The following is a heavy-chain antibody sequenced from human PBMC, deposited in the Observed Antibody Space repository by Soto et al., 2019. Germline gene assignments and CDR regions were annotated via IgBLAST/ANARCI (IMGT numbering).Heavy chain of an antibody. V-gene: IGHV3-21*01. Sequence: PGGSLRLSCAASGFTFSSYSMNWVRQAPGKGLEWVSSISSSSSYIYYADSVKGRFTISRDNAKNSLYLQMNSLRAEDTAVYYCARDLSLRGLSFGELLSFFDYWGQGTLVTVSS. CDR1: GFTFSSYS. CDR3: ARDLSLRGLSFGELLSFFDY. CDR2: ISSSSSYI. J-gene: IGHJ4*02. D-gene: IGHD3-10*01.